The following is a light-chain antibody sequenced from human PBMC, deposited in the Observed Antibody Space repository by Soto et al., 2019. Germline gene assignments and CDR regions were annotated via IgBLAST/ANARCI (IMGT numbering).Light chain of an antibody. V-gene: IGKV3-20*01. J-gene: IGKJ3*01. CDR2: GAS. Sequence: EIVLTQSPGTLSLSPGERATLSCRASQSVVGSHLTWYQQKPGQAPRLLIYGASSRATGVPDRFSGSGSGTDFTLAINIVEAEDFAVYYCQLFATSPRGVTDGPGTKVYIK. CDR3: QLFATSPRGVT. CDR1: QSVVGSH.